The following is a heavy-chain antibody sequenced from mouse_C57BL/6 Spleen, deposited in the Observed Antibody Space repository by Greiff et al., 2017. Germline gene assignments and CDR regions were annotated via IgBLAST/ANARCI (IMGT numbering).Heavy chain of an antibody. CDR3: ARPYYDGSSYVEYFDY. CDR2: IYPGDGDT. D-gene: IGHD1-1*01. Sequence: QVQLQQSGPELVKPGASVKISCKASGYAFSSSWMNWVKQRPGKGLEWIGRIYPGDGDTNYNGKFKGKATLTADKSSSTAYMQLSSLTSEDSAVYFCARPYYDGSSYVEYFDYWGQGTTLTVSS. CDR1: GYAFSSSW. J-gene: IGHJ2*01. V-gene: IGHV1-82*01.